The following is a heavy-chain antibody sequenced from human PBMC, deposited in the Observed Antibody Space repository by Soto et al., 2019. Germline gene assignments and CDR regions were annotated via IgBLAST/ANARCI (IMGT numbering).Heavy chain of an antibody. J-gene: IGHJ4*02. Sequence: SETLSVTWTVSGGSISSYYWSWIRQPPGKGLEWIGYIYYSGSTNYNPSLKSRVTISVDTSKNQFSLKLSSVTAADTAVYYCARGYYDSSGYYPIHYWGQGTLVTVSS. CDR3: ARGYYDSSGYYPIHY. CDR2: IYYSGST. V-gene: IGHV4-59*01. CDR1: GGSISSYY. D-gene: IGHD3-22*01.